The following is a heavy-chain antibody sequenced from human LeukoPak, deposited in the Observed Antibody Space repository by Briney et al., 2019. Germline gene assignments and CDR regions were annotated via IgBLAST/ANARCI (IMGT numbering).Heavy chain of an antibody. V-gene: IGHV3-7*01. CDR1: GFTFSSYW. CDR3: ARVDRSGWMGYYYYGMDV. Sequence: GGSLRLSCAASGFTFSSYWMSWVRQAPGKGLEWVANIKQDGSEKYYVDSVKGRFTISRDNAKNSLYLQMNSLRAEDTAVYYCARVDRSGWMGYYYYGMDVWGQGTTVTVSS. D-gene: IGHD6-19*01. J-gene: IGHJ6*02. CDR2: IKQDGSEK.